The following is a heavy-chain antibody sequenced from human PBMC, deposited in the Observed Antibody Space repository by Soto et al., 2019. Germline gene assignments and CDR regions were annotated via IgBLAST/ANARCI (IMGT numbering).Heavy chain of an antibody. J-gene: IGHJ5*02. D-gene: IGHD6-19*01. V-gene: IGHV1-69*06. CDR1: GGTFSSYA. CDR3: AREIAVAGGGNWFDP. CDR2: IIPIFGTA. Sequence: GASVKVSCKASGGTFSSYAISWVRQAPGQGLEWMGGIIPIFGTANYAQKFQGRVTITADKSTSTAYMELSSLRSEDTAVYYCAREIAVAGGGNWFDPRGQGTLVTVSS.